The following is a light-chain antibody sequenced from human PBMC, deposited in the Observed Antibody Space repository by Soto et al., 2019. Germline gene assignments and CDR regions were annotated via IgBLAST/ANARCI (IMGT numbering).Light chain of an antibody. J-gene: IGKJ1*01. V-gene: IGKV3-20*01. CDR2: GAS. CDR3: QQYSDSPPT. CDR1: QSVSSSY. Sequence: EIVLTQSPCTLSLSPGERATLSCRASQSVSSSYLAWYQQKPGQAPRLLIYGASSRATGIPDRFSGSGSGTDFTLTISRLEPEDFAMYYCQQYSDSPPTFGQGTKVDIK.